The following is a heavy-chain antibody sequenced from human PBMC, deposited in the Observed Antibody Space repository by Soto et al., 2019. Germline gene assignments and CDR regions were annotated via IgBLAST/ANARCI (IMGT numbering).Heavy chain of an antibody. V-gene: IGHV4-4*02. J-gene: IGHJ6*02. CDR2: IYHSGST. Sequence: SEPLSLTCAVSGGSISSSNWWSWVRQPPGKGLEWIGEIYHSGSTNYNPSLKSRVTISVDKSKNQFSLKLSSVTAADTAVYYCARTLRFLEWWGMDVWGQGTTVTVSS. D-gene: IGHD3-3*01. CDR1: GGSISSSNW. CDR3: ARTLRFLEWWGMDV.